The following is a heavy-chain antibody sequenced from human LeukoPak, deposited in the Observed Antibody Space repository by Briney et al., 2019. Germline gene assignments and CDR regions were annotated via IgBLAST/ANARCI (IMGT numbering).Heavy chain of an antibody. CDR1: GFTFSSYA. D-gene: IGHD2-21*02. V-gene: IGHV3-64*01. J-gene: IGHJ4*02. CDR2: ISSNGGST. CDR3: ARDSCGGDCYPYTFDY. Sequence: GGSLRLSCAASGFTFSSYAMHWVRQAPGKGLEYVSAISSNGGSTYYANSVKGRFTISRDNSKNTLYLQMGSLRAEDTAVYYCARDSCGGDCYPYTFDYWGQGTLVTVPS.